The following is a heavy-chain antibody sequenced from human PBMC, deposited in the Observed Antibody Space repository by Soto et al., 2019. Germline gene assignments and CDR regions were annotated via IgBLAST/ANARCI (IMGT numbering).Heavy chain of an antibody. CDR2: IYYSEST. CDR3: ARDTGELELRDYYYYGMDV. V-gene: IGHV4-30-4*01. Sequence: PSETLSLTCTVSGGSISSGDSYWSWIRQPPGKGLDWIGYIYYSESTYYNPSRKSPITISVDTSKNQFSLKLSSVTAADTAVYYCARDTGELELRDYYYYGMDVWGQGTTVTVSS. CDR1: GGSISSGDSY. J-gene: IGHJ6*02. D-gene: IGHD1-7*01.